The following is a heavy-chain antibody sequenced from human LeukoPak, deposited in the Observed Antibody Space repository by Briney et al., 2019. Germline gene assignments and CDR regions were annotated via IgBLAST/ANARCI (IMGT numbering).Heavy chain of an antibody. J-gene: IGHJ5*02. CDR3: ARGTGDCCGYNWFDP. CDR2: IIPIFGTA. V-gene: IGHV1-69*05. D-gene: IGHD2-21*02. CDR1: GGTFSSYA. Sequence: SVRVSCKASGGTFSSYAISWVRQAPGQGGEWMGGIIPIFGTANYAQKFQGRVTITTDESTSTAYMELSSLRSEDTAVYYCARGTGDCCGYNWFDPWGQGTLVTVSS.